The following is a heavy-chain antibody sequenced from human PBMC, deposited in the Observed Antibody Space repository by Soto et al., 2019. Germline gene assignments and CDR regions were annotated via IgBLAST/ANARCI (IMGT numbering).Heavy chain of an antibody. CDR3: ARGHYDFWSGLDWFDP. CDR1: GYTFTGYY. Sequence: GASVKVSCKASGYTFTGYYVHWVRQAPGQGLEWMGWINPNSGGTNYAQKFQGWVTMTRDTSISTAYMELSRLRSDDTAVYYCARGHYDFWSGLDWFDPWGQGTLVTVSS. D-gene: IGHD3-3*01. J-gene: IGHJ5*02. CDR2: INPNSGGT. V-gene: IGHV1-2*04.